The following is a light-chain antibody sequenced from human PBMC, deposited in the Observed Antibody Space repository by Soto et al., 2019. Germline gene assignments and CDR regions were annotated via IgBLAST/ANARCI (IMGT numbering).Light chain of an antibody. CDR3: QQSYSTPLT. V-gene: IGKV1-39*01. Sequence: IQRTQSPYSLSASVGDRVTIPCRASQSISSYLNWYQQKPGKAPKLLIYAASSLQSGVPSRFSGSGSGTDFTLTISSLQPEDFATYYCQQSYSTPLTFGGGTKVDIK. CDR1: QSISSY. CDR2: AAS. J-gene: IGKJ4*01.